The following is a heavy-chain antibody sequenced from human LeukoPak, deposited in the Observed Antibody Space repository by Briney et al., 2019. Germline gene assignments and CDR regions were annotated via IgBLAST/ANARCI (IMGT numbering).Heavy chain of an antibody. V-gene: IGHV4-34*01. CDR2: INHSGST. D-gene: IGHD6-13*01. CDR3: GRVGAAGIGAFDP. Sequence: SETLSLTCAVYGGSFSGYYWSWIRQPPGKGLEWIGEINHSGSTNYNPSLKSRVTISVDTSKNQFSLKLSSVTAADTAVYYCGRVGAAGIGAFDPWGQGTLVTVSS. CDR1: GGSFSGYY. J-gene: IGHJ5*02.